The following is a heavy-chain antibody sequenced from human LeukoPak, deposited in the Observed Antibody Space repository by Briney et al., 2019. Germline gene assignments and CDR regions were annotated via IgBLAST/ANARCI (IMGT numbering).Heavy chain of an antibody. J-gene: IGHJ4*02. CDR1: GGSFSGYY. Sequence: SETLSLTCAVYGGSFSGYYWSWIRQPPGKGLEWIGEINHSGSTNYNPSLKSRVTISVDTSKNQFSLKLSSVTAADTAVYYCARDEEGGFGPVHYWGQGTLVTVSS. D-gene: IGHD3-10*01. CDR2: INHSGST. V-gene: IGHV4-34*01. CDR3: ARDEEGGFGPVHY.